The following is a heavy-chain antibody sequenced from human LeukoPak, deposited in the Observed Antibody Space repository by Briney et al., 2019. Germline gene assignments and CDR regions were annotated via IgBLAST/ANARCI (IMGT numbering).Heavy chain of an antibody. J-gene: IGHJ6*02. CDR2: INHSGST. D-gene: IGHD3-10*01. CDR1: GGSFRGYY. V-gene: IGHV4-34*01. Sequence: SETLSLTCAVYGGSFRGYYWSWIRQPPGKGLEWLGEINHSGSTNYNPSLKSRVTISVDTSKNQFSLKLSSVTAAVTAVYYCARGPRFASRYDGMDVWGQGTTVTVSS. CDR3: ARGPRFASRYDGMDV.